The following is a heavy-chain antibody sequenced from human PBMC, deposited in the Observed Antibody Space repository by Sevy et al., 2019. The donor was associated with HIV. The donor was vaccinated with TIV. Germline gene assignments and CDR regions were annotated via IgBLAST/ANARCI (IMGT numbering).Heavy chain of an antibody. V-gene: IGHV3-23*01. CDR2: FSFGCGRI. J-gene: IGHJ4*02. CDR3: GTEGCTQPHDY. Sequence: LSLTCAASGFTFAKYSMSWVRQAPGKGLEWVSTFSFGCGRINYADSVKGRFTISRDDSKNTLFLQMNSLRAEDTATYFCGTEGCTQPHDYWGQGTLVTVSS. D-gene: IGHD2-8*01. CDR1: GFTFAKYS.